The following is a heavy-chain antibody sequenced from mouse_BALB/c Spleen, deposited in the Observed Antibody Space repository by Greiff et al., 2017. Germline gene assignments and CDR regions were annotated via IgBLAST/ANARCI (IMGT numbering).Heavy chain of an antibody. V-gene: IGHV1S41*01. CDR3: ARGDYYGSSFDY. CDR1: GYTFTSYW. D-gene: IGHD1-1*01. CDR2: IAPGSGST. Sequence: DLVKPGASVKLSCKASGYTFTSYWINWIKQRPGQGLAWIGRIAPGSGSTYYNEMFKGKATLTVDTSSSTAYIQLSSLSSEDSAVYFCARGDYYGSSFDYWGQGTTLTVSS. J-gene: IGHJ2*01.